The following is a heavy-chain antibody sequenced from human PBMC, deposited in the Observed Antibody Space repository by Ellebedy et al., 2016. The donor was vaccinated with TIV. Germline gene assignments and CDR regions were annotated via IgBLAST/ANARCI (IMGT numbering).Heavy chain of an antibody. D-gene: IGHD5-12*01. CDR1: GGSLSTYY. Sequence: MPSETLSLTCTVSGGSLSTYYWSWIRQPPGKGLDFIGYIYYTGDTDYNPSLKSRVTISVDTSKNQFSLKLTSVTAADTAVDYCARIRGYTAYDYRSGMDVWGQGTTVTVSS. CDR3: ARIRGYTAYDYRSGMDV. V-gene: IGHV4-59*01. CDR2: IYYTGDT. J-gene: IGHJ6*02.